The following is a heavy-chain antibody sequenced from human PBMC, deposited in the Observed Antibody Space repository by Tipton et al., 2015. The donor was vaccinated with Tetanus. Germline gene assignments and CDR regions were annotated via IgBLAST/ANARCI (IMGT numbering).Heavy chain of an antibody. CDR1: GGSFSTYV. J-gene: IGHJ3*02. CDR2: IIPIFGTI. CDR3: ATREDTALVIAESDAPDI. D-gene: IGHD5-18*01. V-gene: IGHV1-69*06. Sequence: QSGPEVKKPGSSVKVSCETSGGSFSTYVTSWVRQAPGQGLEWMGSIIPIFGTITYAQKFQGRVTITADKSTSTAHMSLSSLRSEDTAVYYCATREDTALVIAESDAPDIWGQGTMITVSS.